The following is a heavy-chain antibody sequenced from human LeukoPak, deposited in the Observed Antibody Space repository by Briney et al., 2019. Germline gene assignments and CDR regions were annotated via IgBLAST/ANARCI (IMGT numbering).Heavy chain of an antibody. J-gene: IGHJ4*02. CDR1: GGSFRGYY. CDR3: ARASDPPY. CDR2: INHSGGT. V-gene: IGHV4-34*01. Sequence: DPSETLSLTCAVYGGSFRGYYWTWIRQPPGKGLEWIGEINHSGGTNYNPSLKSRVTISVDTSKNQFSLKLSSVTAADTAVYYCARASDPPYWGQGTLVTVSS.